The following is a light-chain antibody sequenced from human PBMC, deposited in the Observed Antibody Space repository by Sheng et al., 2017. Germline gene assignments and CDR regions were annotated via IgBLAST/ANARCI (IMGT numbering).Light chain of an antibody. CDR1: QSVLYSSNNKNY. V-gene: IGKV4-1*01. CDR2: WAS. Sequence: DIVMTQSPDSLAXSLGERATINCKSSQSVLYSSNNKNYLAWYQQKPGQPPRLLIYWASTRESGVPDRFSGSGSGTNFTLTISSLQAEDVAVYYCQQYYSVPPVTFGQGTRLEIK. J-gene: IGKJ5*01. CDR3: QQYYSVPPVT.